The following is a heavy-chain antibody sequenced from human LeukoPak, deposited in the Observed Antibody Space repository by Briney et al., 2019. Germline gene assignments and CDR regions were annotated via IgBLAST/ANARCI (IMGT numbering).Heavy chain of an antibody. CDR3: ARLFSSSWYRGAFDL. Sequence: PSETLSLTCSVSGGSISSNSYYWGWIRQPPGKGLEWIGSMYNVGSTYYNPSLKSRVTISVDTSKNQFSLKLSSVTAAETAVYYCARLFSSSWYRGAFDLWGQGTMVTVSS. D-gene: IGHD6-13*01. CDR1: GGSISSNSYY. J-gene: IGHJ3*01. V-gene: IGHV4-39*01. CDR2: MYNVGST.